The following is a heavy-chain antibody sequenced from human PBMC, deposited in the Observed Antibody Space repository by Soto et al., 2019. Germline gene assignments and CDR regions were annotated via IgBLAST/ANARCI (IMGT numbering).Heavy chain of an antibody. V-gene: IGHV1-8*01. CDR3: ARGWYSDYDKYSYGMDV. Sequence: ASVKVSCKASGYTFTSYDINWVRQATGQGLEWMGWMNPNSGNTGYAQKFQGRVTMTRNTSISTAYMELSSLRSEDTAVYYCARGWYSDYDKYSYGMDVWRHGTTVTAAS. J-gene: IGHJ6*02. CDR2: MNPNSGNT. D-gene: IGHD5-12*01. CDR1: GYTFTSYD.